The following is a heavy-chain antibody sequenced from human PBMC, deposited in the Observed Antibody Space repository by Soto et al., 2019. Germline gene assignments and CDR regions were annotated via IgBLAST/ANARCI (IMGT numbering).Heavy chain of an antibody. D-gene: IGHD3-3*01. J-gene: IGHJ6*02. CDR2: IYYSGST. Sequence: PSETLSLTCTVSGGSISSGDYYWSWIRQPPGKGLEWIGYIYYSGSTYYNPSLKSRVTISVDTSKNQFSLKLSSVTAADTAVYYCARGAEPRGSTIFGVVNNYYYYYGMDVWGQGTTVTVSS. V-gene: IGHV4-30-4*01. CDR1: GGSISSGDYY. CDR3: ARGAEPRGSTIFGVVNNYYYYYGMDV.